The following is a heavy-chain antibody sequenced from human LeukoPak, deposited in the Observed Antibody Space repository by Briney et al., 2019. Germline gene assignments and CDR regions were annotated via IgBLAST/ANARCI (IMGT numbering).Heavy chain of an antibody. J-gene: IGHJ2*01. CDR1: GFSFSSYD. Sequence: GGSLRLSCAASGFSFSSYDMHWVRQAPGKGLEWVSAIGTAGDTYYPGSVKGRFTISRENAKNSLYLQIDIRKGGGKAVFYWGKDSITLGLSAGFDLWGRGILVTVSS. CDR2: IGTAGDT. V-gene: IGHV3-13*01. CDR3: GKDSITLGLSAGFDL. D-gene: IGHD3-10*01.